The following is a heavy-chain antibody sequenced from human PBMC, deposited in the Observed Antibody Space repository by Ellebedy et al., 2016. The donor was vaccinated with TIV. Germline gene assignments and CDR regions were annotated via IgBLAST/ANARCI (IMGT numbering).Heavy chain of an antibody. V-gene: IGHV3-64*04. CDR3: ARDSGWYGEGWFDP. Sequence: GESLKISXSASGFTFSDYSMLWVRQAPGKGLEYVSAIRSSGGTTYYADSVKGRFTISRDNSKNTLYLQMNSLRAEDTAVYYCARDSGWYGEGWFDPWGQGTLVTVSS. J-gene: IGHJ5*02. D-gene: IGHD6-19*01. CDR1: GFTFSDYS. CDR2: IRSSGGTT.